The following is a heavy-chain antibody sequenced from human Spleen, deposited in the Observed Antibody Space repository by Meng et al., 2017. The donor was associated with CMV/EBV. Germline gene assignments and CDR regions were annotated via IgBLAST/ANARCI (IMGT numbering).Heavy chain of an antibody. J-gene: IGHJ4*02. Sequence: TVSGGSIDNGGYYWSWIRQHTGKGLEWIGYMYYSGSTYYNPSLKSRVTISVDTSKTQLSLKLSSVTAADTAVYFCAKMRGYYTPVDQWGQGTLVTVSS. CDR3: AKMRGYYTPVDQ. CDR2: MYYSGST. V-gene: IGHV4-31*02. D-gene: IGHD3-3*01. CDR1: GGSIDNGGYY.